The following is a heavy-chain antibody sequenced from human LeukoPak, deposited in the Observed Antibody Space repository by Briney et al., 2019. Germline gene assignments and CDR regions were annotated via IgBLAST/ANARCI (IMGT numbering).Heavy chain of an antibody. D-gene: IGHD2-15*01. CDR1: GYTFTSYY. CDR3: ASVGLGYCSGGSCCELHDAFDI. V-gene: IGHV1-46*01. J-gene: IGHJ3*02. CDR2: INPSGGST. Sequence: GASVNVSCKASGYTFTSYYMHWVRQAPGQGLEWMGIINPSGGSTSYAQKFQGRVTMTRDTSTSTVYMELSSLRSEDTAVYYCASVGLGYCSGGSCCELHDAFDIWGQGTMVTVSS.